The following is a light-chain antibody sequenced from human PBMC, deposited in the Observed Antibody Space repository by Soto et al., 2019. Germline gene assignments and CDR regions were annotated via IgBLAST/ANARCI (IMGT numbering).Light chain of an antibody. CDR3: QQYGSAPLT. CDR2: GAS. Sequence: EIVLTQSPGTLSLSPGERATLSCRASQNVNNNYLAWYQQKPGQAPRLLIYGASRRATDIPDRFSGSGSGTDFTLTISRLEPEDPAVYSCQQYGSAPLTFGGGTKVEIK. CDR1: QNVNNNY. J-gene: IGKJ4*01. V-gene: IGKV3-20*01.